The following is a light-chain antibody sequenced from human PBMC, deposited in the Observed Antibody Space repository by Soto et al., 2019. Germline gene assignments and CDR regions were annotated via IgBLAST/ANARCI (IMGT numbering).Light chain of an antibody. Sequence: DIVLFQYPGAGHLSPGGGAIPSCMTSQSVSSNLAWYQQKPGQARRLLIYGASTRATGIPARFSGSGSGTEFTLTISSLQSEDFAVYYCQQYNNWPWTFGQGTNVDI. J-gene: IGKJ1*01. CDR2: GAS. CDR1: QSVSSN. V-gene: IGKV3-15*01. CDR3: QQYNNWPWT.